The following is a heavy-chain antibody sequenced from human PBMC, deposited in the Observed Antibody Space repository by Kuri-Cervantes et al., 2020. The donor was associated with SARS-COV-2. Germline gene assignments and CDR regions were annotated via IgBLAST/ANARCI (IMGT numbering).Heavy chain of an antibody. V-gene: IGHV3-15*01. D-gene: IGHD1-26*01. CDR2: IKSKTDGGTT. CDR3: PTDLVGAPFDY. Sequence: GGSLRLSCAASGFTFSGYAMSWVRQAPGKGLEGVGRIKSKTDGGTTDCAAPVKGRFTISRDGSKNTLYLQMNSLKTEDTAVYYCPTDLVGAPFDYWGQGTLVTVSS. CDR1: GFTFSGYA. J-gene: IGHJ4*02.